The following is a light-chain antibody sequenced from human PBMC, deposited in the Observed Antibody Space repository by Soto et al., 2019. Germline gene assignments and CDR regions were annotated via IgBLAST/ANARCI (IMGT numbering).Light chain of an antibody. V-gene: IGLV2-14*01. J-gene: IGLJ1*01. CDR1: SSDVGAYNY. CDR3: SSYTSATTYV. Sequence: QSALTQPASGYGSPGQSITISCTGTSSDVGAYNYDSWYQQYPGEAPKVIIYDVSHRPAGVSNRFSGSKSGNTASLTISGLQTQDEADYYCSSYTSATTYVFGTGTKVTVL. CDR2: DVS.